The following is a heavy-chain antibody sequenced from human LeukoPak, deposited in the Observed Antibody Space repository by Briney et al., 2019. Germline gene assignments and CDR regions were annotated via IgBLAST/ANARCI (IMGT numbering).Heavy chain of an antibody. J-gene: IGHJ4*02. Sequence: PGGSLRLSCAGAGFTFSNYWMHWVRHAPGKGLVWVSRISGDGSSISYADSVKGRFTISRDNAKNTLYLQINSLRPEDTAVFYCARGPSGSAYGLFDYWGQGTLVTVSS. CDR3: ARGPSGSAYGLFDY. CDR1: GFTFSNYW. CDR2: ISGDGSSI. V-gene: IGHV3-74*01. D-gene: IGHD5-12*01.